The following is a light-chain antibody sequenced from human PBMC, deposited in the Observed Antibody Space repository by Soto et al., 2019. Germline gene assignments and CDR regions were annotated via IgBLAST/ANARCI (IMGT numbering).Light chain of an antibody. CDR3: QEYNAWPPGT. Sequence: TQSPATLSVSSGEGITLSCRASHSVKNYLAWYQHKPGQSPRLLFYDASIRATGVPARFSAGGSGTEFTLVISSLQSEDAAVYYCQEYNAWPPGTFGQGTKVEIK. CDR2: DAS. CDR1: HSVKNY. V-gene: IGKV3D-15*01. J-gene: IGKJ1*01.